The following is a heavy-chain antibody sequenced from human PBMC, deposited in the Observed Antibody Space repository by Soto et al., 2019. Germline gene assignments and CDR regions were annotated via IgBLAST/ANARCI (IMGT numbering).Heavy chain of an antibody. V-gene: IGHV3-23*01. Sequence: EVQVLESGGGLVQPGGSLRLSCAASGFTFSAYAMNWVRQAPGKGLEWVSGIIASGGSTYYADSVKGRFTISRDNSKNTLYLQMNSLRAEDTAVYYCARDASYSSGWYGAGGTYNWFDPWGQGTLVTVSS. D-gene: IGHD6-19*01. CDR2: IIASGGST. CDR1: GFTFSAYA. J-gene: IGHJ5*02. CDR3: ARDASYSSGWYGAGGTYNWFDP.